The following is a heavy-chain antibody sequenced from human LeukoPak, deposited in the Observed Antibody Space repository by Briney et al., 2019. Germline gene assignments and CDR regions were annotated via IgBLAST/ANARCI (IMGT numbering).Heavy chain of an antibody. Sequence: PGRSLRLSCAASGFTFSSYGMHWVRQAPGKGLEWVAVIWYDGSNKYYADSVKGRFTISRDNSKNTLYLQMNSLRAEDTAVYYCARDMVVTAPWGFDPWGQGTLATVSS. D-gene: IGHD2-21*02. CDR1: GFTFSSYG. CDR2: IWYDGSNK. J-gene: IGHJ5*02. CDR3: ARDMVVTAPWGFDP. V-gene: IGHV3-33*01.